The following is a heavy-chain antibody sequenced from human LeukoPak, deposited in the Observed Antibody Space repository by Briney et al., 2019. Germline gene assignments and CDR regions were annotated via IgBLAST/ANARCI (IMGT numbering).Heavy chain of an antibody. V-gene: IGHV4-30-4*08. Sequence: SETLSLTXTVSGGSISSGDYYWSWIGQPPGKGPQWIGYIYYSGSTYYNPSLKSRVTISVDTSKNQFSLKLSSVTAADTAVYYCAGLRYSGAYWGQGTLVTVSS. CDR1: GGSISSGDYY. CDR2: IYYSGST. CDR3: AGLRYSGAY. J-gene: IGHJ4*02. D-gene: IGHD3-9*01.